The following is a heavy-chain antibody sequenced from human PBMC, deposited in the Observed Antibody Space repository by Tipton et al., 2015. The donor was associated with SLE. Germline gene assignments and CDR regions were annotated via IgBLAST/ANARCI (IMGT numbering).Heavy chain of an antibody. CDR1: GGSISSYY. Sequence: LSCTVSGGSISSYYWNWIRPRPGKGLEWIGEINHSGSTNYNPSLKSRVTISVDTSKNHFSLKLNSVTAADTAVYYCARDGHWFFDLWGRGTLVTVSS. J-gene: IGHJ2*01. V-gene: IGHV4-34*01. CDR3: ARDGHWFFDL. CDR2: INHSGST.